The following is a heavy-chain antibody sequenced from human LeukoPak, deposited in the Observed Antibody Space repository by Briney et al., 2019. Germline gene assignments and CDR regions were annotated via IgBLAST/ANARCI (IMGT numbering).Heavy chain of an antibody. CDR2: IYPGDSDT. V-gene: IGHV5-51*01. Sequence: GESLQISCQGPGSIFTSYWIAWGRQLPGKGLEWMGIIYPGDSDTRYSPSFQGQVTISADKSISTACLQWSSLTASDTAMYYCARRASATEDLDYWGQGTLVTVSS. CDR1: GSIFTSYW. J-gene: IGHJ4*02. CDR3: ARRASATEDLDY.